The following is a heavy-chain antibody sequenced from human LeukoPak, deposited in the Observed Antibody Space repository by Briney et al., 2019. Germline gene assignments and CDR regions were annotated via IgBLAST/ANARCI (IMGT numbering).Heavy chain of an antibody. CDR1: GFTSSSYA. CDR2: ISGSGGST. CDR3: AKVSISSGWYSAFDY. V-gene: IGHV3-23*01. Sequence: PGGSLRLSCAASGFTSSSYAMSWVRQAPGKGLEWVSAISGSGGSTYYADSVKGRFTISRDNSKNTLYLQMNSLRAEDTAVYYCAKVSISSGWYSAFDYWGQGTLVTVSS. D-gene: IGHD6-19*01. J-gene: IGHJ4*02.